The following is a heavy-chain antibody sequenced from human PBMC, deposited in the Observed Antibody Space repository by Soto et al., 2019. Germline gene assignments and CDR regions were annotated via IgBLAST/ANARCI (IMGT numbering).Heavy chain of an antibody. J-gene: IGHJ6*02. CDR2: SRSPSTRI. D-gene: IGHD4-4*01. V-gene: IGHV3-48*02. CDR1: RFNFNDYN. CDR3: VTESFTVTPRVGFYYGMDV. Sequence: LRLSCAASRFNFNDYNINWVRQAPGKGLEWVAYSRSPSTRIHYADSVRGRFTITRDSAKNSMYLQMNSLRDEDTAVYYCVTESFTVTPRVGFYYGMDVWGQGTTVTVSS.